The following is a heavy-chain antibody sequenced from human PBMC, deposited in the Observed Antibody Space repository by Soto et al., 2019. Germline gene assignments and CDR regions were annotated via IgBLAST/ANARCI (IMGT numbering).Heavy chain of an antibody. J-gene: IGHJ6*04. CDR2: INPNSGGT. V-gene: IGHV1-2*04. CDR3: ARDLGNYGNILAASYYGMAV. Sequence: ASAKVSCKASGYTFTGYYTHWVRQAPGQGLEWMGWINPNSGGTNYAQKFQGWVTMTRDTSISTAYMELSRLRSDDTAVYYCARDLGNYGNILAASYYGMAVGGKGTRVPVPS. CDR1: GYTFTGYY. D-gene: IGHD4-4*01.